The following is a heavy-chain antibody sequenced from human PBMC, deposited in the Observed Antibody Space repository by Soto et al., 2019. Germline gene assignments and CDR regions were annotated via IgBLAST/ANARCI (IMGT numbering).Heavy chain of an antibody. CDR3: TSAGPYYYYGMDV. D-gene: IGHD6-19*01. CDR1: GGSISSGDYY. Sequence: SETLSLTCTVSGGSISSGDYYWSWIRQPPGKGLEWIGYIYYSGSTYYNPSLKSRVTISVDTSKNQFSLKLSSVTAADTAVYYCTSAGPYYYYGMDVWGQGTTVTVSS. V-gene: IGHV4-30-4*01. J-gene: IGHJ6*02. CDR2: IYYSGST.